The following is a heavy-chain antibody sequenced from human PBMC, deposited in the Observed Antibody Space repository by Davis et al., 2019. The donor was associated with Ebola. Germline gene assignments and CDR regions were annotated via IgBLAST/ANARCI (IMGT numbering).Heavy chain of an antibody. CDR3: AREIGVAVPGVMKDAFDI. J-gene: IGHJ3*02. CDR1: GYSFTHYS. V-gene: IGHV1-18*01. Sequence: ASVQVSCKASGYSFTHYSFSWVRQAPGQGLEWMGWVSGNNGKTDYAQKFQGRVTMTTDTSTSTAYMELRSLTSDDTAVYCCAREIGVAVPGVMKDAFDIWGQGTVVTVSS. CDR2: VSGNNGKT. D-gene: IGHD2-2*01.